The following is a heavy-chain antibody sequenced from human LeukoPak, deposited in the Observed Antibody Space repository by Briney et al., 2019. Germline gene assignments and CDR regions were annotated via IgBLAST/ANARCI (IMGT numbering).Heavy chain of an antibody. Sequence: GRSLRLSCAASGFTFSRYSMSWVRQAPGKGLEWVSYITSTSNTIYYADSVKGRSTISRDNAESSLYLQMNSLRDEDTAVYYCARAGSGYFDYWGQGTLVTVSS. CDR2: ITSTSNTI. J-gene: IGHJ4*02. CDR1: GFTFSRYS. V-gene: IGHV3-48*02. D-gene: IGHD6-19*01. CDR3: ARAGSGYFDY.